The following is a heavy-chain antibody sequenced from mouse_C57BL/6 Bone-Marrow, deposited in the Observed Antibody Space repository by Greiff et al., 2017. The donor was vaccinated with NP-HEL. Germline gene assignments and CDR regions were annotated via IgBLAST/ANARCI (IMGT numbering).Heavy chain of an antibody. Sequence: DVQLVESGGGLVQPGESLKLSCESNEYAFPSHDMSWVRKTPEKRLELVAAINSDGGSTYYPDTMERRFIISRDNTKKSLYLQMSSLRSEDTALYYCASERAYSNNYFDYWGQGTTLTVSS. CDR2: INSDGGST. J-gene: IGHJ2*01. D-gene: IGHD2-5*01. CDR1: EYAFPSHD. V-gene: IGHV5-2*01. CDR3: ASERAYSNNYFDY.